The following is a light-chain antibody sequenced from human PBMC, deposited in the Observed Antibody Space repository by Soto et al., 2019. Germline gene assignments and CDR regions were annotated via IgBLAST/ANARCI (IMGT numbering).Light chain of an antibody. V-gene: IGLV4-69*01. CDR1: SGHSSYA. J-gene: IGLJ3*02. Sequence: QLVLTQSPSASASLGASVKLTCTLSSGHSSYAIAWHQQQPEKGPRYLMNVNSDGSHSKGDGIPDRFSGSSSGAERYLTISLLQSEDEADSYCHTCRTGIRVFGGGTKLTVL. CDR2: VNSDGSH. CDR3: HTCRTGIRV.